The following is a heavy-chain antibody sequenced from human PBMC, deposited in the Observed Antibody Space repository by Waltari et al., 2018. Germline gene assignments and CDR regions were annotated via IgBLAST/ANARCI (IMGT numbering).Heavy chain of an antibody. CDR3: ARVVAATAARRHDAFDI. D-gene: IGHD2-15*01. J-gene: IGHJ3*02. Sequence: QVQLVQSGAEVKKPGSSVKVSCKASGGTFSSYTISWVRTAPGQGLEWMGRISPILGIANYAQKFQGRVTITADKSTSSAYMELSSLRSEDTAVYYCARVVAATAARRHDAFDIWGQGTMVTVSS. CDR2: ISPILGIA. V-gene: IGHV1-69*02. CDR1: GGTFSSYT.